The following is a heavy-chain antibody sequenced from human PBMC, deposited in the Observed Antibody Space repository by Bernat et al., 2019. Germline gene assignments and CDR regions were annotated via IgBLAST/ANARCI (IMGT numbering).Heavy chain of an antibody. CDR3: ARGGWVSSSSLSNDAFDI. CDR1: GFTVSSNY. CDR2: IYSGGTT. J-gene: IGHJ3*02. V-gene: IGHV3-66*01. D-gene: IGHD6-13*01. Sequence: EVQLAESGGGLVQPGGSLRFSCAASGFTVSSNYMSWVRQAPGKGLEWVSVIYSGGTTYYADSVKGRFTISRDTSKNTLYLQMNSLRAEDTAVYYCARGGWVSSSSLSNDAFDIWGQGTIVTVSS.